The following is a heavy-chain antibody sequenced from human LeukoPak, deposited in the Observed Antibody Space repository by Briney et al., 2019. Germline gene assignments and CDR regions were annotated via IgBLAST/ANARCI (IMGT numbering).Heavy chain of an antibody. J-gene: IGHJ4*02. D-gene: IGHD3-10*01. CDR3: ARDIGSGSYY. V-gene: IGHV1-2*02. CDR1: GFTFTGYY. Sequence: ASVKVSCKASGFTFTGYYIHWVRQAPGQGLEWMGWINPNSGDTNYAQKFQGRVTMTRDTSINTAYMELSRLRSDDTAVYYCARDIGSGSYYWGQGTLVTVSS. CDR2: INPNSGDT.